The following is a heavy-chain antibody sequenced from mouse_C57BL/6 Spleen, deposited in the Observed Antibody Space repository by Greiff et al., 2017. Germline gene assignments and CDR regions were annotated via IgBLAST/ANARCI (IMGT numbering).Heavy chain of an antibody. CDR2: ISSGSSTI. D-gene: IGHD4-1*01. J-gene: IGHJ2*01. Sequence: EVKVVESGGGLVKPGGSLKLSCAASGFTFSDYGMPWVRQAPEKGLAWVAYISSGSSTIYYADTVKGRFTISRDNAKNTLFLQMTSLRSEDTAMYYCASSGKGVFDYWGQGTTLTVSS. CDR1: GFTFSDYG. CDR3: ASSGKGVFDY. V-gene: IGHV5-17*01.